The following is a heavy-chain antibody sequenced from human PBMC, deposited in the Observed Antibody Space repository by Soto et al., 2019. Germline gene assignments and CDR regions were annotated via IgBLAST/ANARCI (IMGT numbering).Heavy chain of an antibody. CDR1: GYTFTSYD. V-gene: IGHV1-8*01. D-gene: IGHD6-13*01. CDR2: MNPNSGNT. Sequence: ASVKVSCKASGYTFTSYDINWVRQATGQGLEWMGWMNPNSGNTGYAQKFQGRVTMTRNTSISTAYMELSSLRSEDTAVYYCASLRLLASSSWCREDYYYYYYGMDVWGQGTTVTVSS. J-gene: IGHJ6*02. CDR3: ASLRLLASSSWCREDYYYYYYGMDV.